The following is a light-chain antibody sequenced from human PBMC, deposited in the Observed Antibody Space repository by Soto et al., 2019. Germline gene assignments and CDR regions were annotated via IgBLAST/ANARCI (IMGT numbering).Light chain of an antibody. Sequence: QSVLTQPPSVSGSPGQSVTISCTGTSSDVGSSNGVSWYQQPPGTAPKLMIYDVSNRPTGVPDRFSGSKSGNTASLTISGLQAEDEADYYCSSYTSSTTYVFGTGTKVTVL. CDR3: SSYTSSTTYV. CDR1: SSDVGSSNG. CDR2: DVS. J-gene: IGLJ1*01. V-gene: IGLV2-18*02.